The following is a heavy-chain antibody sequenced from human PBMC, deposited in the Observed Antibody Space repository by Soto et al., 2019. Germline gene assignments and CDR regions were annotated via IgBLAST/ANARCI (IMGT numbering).Heavy chain of an antibody. J-gene: IGHJ4*02. CDR1: GDSISTGIYY. Sequence: QSQLQESGPGLVKPSETLSLTCTVSGDSISTGIYYWGWIRQSPGKGLEWLGSSRYSGSSYYNPSLKNRGTISIDTSKNQFSLNLISVTAADTALYYWVGRGNYWKFDDWGQGTLVTVSS. D-gene: IGHD1-1*01. V-gene: IGHV4-39*01. CDR2: SRYSGSS. CDR3: VGRGNYWKFDD.